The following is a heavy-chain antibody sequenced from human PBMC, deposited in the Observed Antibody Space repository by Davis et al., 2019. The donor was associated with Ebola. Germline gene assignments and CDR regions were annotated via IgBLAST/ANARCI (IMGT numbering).Heavy chain of an antibody. CDR1: GYTFTGYY. D-gene: IGHD3-10*01. CDR2: INAGTGNT. Sequence: AASAQVSCKASGYTFTGYYMHWVRQAPGQSPEWMGWINAGTGNTKVSQKFQGRVSITGDTSASTAYMELSSLRSEDTSVYYCARDRGGDYSFDYWGQGTLVTVSS. V-gene: IGHV1-3*01. J-gene: IGHJ4*02. CDR3: ARDRGGDYSFDY.